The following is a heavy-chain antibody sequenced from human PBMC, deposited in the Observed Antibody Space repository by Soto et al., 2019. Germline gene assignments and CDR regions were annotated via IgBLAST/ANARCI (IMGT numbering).Heavy chain of an antibody. Sequence: QVQLQESGPGLVKPSGTLSLTCAVSGGSISSSNWWSWVRQPSGKGLEWIGEIYHSGSTNYNPSLKSRVTISVAKSKNQFSLKLSSVTAADTAVYYCARVGLGVWELLRAFDIWGQGTMVTVSS. CDR3: ARVGLGVWELLRAFDI. CDR2: IYHSGST. D-gene: IGHD1-26*01. V-gene: IGHV4-4*02. J-gene: IGHJ3*02. CDR1: GGSISSSNW.